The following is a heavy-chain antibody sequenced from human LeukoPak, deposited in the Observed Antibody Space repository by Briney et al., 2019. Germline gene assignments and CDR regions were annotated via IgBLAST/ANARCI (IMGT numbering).Heavy chain of an antibody. Sequence: GGSLRLSCAASGFTVSSTYMSWVRQSPGKGLEWVSVVYKDGKMFYIDSVKGRFAISRDTSKNTVYLQMNNLRAEDTAVYYCASRHCSGGDCYFAGTDPFDHWGQGTLVTVSS. CDR3: ASRHCSGGDCYFAGTDPFDH. V-gene: IGHV3-53*01. CDR2: VYKDGKM. CDR1: GFTVSSTY. D-gene: IGHD2-21*01. J-gene: IGHJ4*02.